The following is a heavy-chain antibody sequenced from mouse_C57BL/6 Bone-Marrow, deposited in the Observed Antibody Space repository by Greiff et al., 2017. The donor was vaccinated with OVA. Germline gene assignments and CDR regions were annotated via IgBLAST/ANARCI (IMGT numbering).Heavy chain of an antibody. D-gene: IGHD1-1*01. CDR3: SRATVVPNLYY. V-gene: IGHV1-4*01. CDR2: IHPSSGYT. CDR1: GYTFTSYT. J-gene: IGHJ2*01. Sequence: QVQLQQSGAELARPGASVKMSCKASGYTFTSYTMHWVKQRPGQGLEWIGYIHPSSGYTKYNQKFKDKATLTADKSSSTAYMQLSSLTSEDSAVYYYSRATVVPNLYYWGQGTTLTVSS.